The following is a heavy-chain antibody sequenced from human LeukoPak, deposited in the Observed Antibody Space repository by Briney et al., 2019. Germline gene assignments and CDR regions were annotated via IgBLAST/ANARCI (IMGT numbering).Heavy chain of an antibody. CDR1: GFTFSGAW. CDR3: AKPAYAGYYYYMDV. V-gene: IGHV3-7*01. D-gene: IGHD3-16*01. J-gene: IGHJ6*03. CDR2: IREDGTEK. Sequence: PGGSLRLSCTASGFTFSGAWMTWVRQAPGKGLEWVANIREDGTEKNYADSVKGRFTISRDNSKNTLYLQMNSLRVEDTAVYYCAKPAYAGYYYYMDVWGKGTTVTVSS.